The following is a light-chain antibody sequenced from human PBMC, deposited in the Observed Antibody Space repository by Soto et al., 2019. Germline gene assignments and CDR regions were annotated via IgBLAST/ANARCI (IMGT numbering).Light chain of an antibody. Sequence: ETVMTQSPVTLSVSPGDTATLSCRASQRVSSHLAWYQQKPGQAPRLLIYAASTRATGIPVRFSGSGSETEFTLTIRSLQSEDFALYYCQQYVHWPPGAFGQGTTVEIK. J-gene: IGKJ1*01. CDR2: AAS. CDR1: QRVSSH. CDR3: QQYVHWPPGA. V-gene: IGKV3-15*01.